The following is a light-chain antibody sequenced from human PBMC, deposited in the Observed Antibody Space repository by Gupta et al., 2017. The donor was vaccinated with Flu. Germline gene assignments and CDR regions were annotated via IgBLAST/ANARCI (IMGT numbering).Light chain of an antibody. Sequence: PSSLSASVGDRVTITCLASQSISDYIHWYQHKPLIAPKLLIYTASILQSGVPSRFSGSGSGTDFTLTIISLQPEDFATYFCLQWDNPPYTFGQGTMMEI. V-gene: IGKV1-39*01. CDR1: QSISDY. J-gene: IGKJ2*01. CDR2: TAS. CDR3: LQWDNPPYT.